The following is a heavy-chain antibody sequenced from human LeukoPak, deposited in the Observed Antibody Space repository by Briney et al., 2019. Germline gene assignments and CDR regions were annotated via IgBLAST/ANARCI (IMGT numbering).Heavy chain of an antibody. CDR1: GITLSNYG. V-gene: IGHV3-7*01. Sequence: GGSLRLPCAVSGITLSNYGMSWVRQAPGRGLEWVANINEDGNEKYYLDSVRGRFIISRDNARNSLFLQMNSLRGEDTGVYYCVRELVVGPAEYFQSWGQGTLVAVSS. CDR3: VRELVVGPAEYFQS. J-gene: IGHJ1*01. D-gene: IGHD6-6*01. CDR2: INEDGNEK.